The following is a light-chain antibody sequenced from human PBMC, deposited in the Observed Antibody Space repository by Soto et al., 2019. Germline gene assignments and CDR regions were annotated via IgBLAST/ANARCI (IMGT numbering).Light chain of an antibody. CDR2: DVT. V-gene: IGLV2-11*01. CDR3: QAYDYSLTASV. CDR1: SSDVGRYNY. J-gene: IGLJ3*02. Sequence: QSALTQPRSVSGSPGQSVAISCAGTSSDVGRYNYVSWYQQYPGKAPKLIIYDVTKRPSGVPDRFSGSKSGNTASLTITGLQAEDEADYYCQAYDYSLTASVFGGGTKVTVL.